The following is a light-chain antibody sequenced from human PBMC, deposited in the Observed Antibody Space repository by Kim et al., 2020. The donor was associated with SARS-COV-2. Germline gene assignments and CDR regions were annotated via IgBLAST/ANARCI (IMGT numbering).Light chain of an antibody. Sequence: VSVAQGQTARITCGGNNIGSKNVHWYQQKPGQAPVLVIYRDSNRPSGIPERFSGSNSGNTATLTISRAQAGDEADYYCQVWDSSWVFGGGTQLTVL. CDR2: RDS. J-gene: IGLJ3*02. V-gene: IGLV3-9*01. CDR1: NIGSKN. CDR3: QVWDSSWV.